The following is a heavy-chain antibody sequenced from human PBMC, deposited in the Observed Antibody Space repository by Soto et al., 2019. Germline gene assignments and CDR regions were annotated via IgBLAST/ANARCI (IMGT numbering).Heavy chain of an antibody. CDR1: GGSISSYY. J-gene: IGHJ4*02. Sequence: SETLSLTCTVSGGSISSYYWSWIRQPPGKGLEWIGYIYYSGSTNYNPSLKSRVTISVDTSRNQFSLKLSSVTAADTAVYYCARGREVEIATMPMYYFDYWGQGTLVTVYS. V-gene: IGHV4-59*01. CDR3: ARGREVEIATMPMYYFDY. CDR2: IYYSGST. D-gene: IGHD1-1*01.